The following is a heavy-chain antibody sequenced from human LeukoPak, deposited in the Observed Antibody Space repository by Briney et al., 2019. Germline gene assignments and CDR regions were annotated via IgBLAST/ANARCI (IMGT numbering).Heavy chain of an antibody. CDR3: ARPFPYYSSGPGDY. V-gene: IGHV4-34*01. CDR2: INHSGST. D-gene: IGHD3-22*01. Sequence: PSETLSLTCAVYGGSFSGFYWTWIRQPPGKGLEWIGEINHSGSTNYNPSLKSRVTISVDTSKNQFSLKLSSVTAADTAVYYCARPFPYYSSGPGDYWGQGTLVTVSS. J-gene: IGHJ4*02. CDR1: GGSFSGFY.